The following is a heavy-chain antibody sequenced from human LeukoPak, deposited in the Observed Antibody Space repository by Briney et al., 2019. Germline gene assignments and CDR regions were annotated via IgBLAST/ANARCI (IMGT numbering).Heavy chain of an antibody. CDR1: GYSFTSYW. CDR2: IDPSDSYT. CDR3: ATTTYLSSFDI. D-gene: IGHD2/OR15-2a*01. Sequence: GESLKISCKGSGYSFTSYWITWVRQMPGKGLEWMGRIDPSDSYTNYSPSFQGHVAISADKSTSTAYLQWSSLKASDTAMYYCATTTYLSSFDIWGQGTMVTVSS. J-gene: IGHJ3*02. V-gene: IGHV5-10-1*01.